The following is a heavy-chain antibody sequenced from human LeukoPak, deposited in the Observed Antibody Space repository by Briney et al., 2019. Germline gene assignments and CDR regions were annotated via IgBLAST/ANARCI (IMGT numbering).Heavy chain of an antibody. D-gene: IGHD3-9*01. CDR2: IYTSGST. Sequence: PSETLSLTCTVSGGSISSGSYYWSWIRQPAGKGLEWIGRIYTSGSTNYNPSLKSRVTISVDTSKNQFSLKLSSVTAADTAVYYCARESYDILTGYYSIDYWGQGTLVTVSS. J-gene: IGHJ4*02. V-gene: IGHV4-61*02. CDR3: ARESYDILTGYYSIDY. CDR1: GGSISSGSYY.